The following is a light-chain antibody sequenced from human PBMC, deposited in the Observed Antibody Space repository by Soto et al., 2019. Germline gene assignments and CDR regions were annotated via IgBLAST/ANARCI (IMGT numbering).Light chain of an antibody. V-gene: IGLV2-14*01. CDR2: KVS. J-gene: IGLJ1*01. CDR1: SSDVGHNKY. Sequence: QSALTQPASVSGSPGQSITFSCTGTSSDVGHNKYVSWYQQYPGKVPKLLINKVSNRPSGVSNRFSGSKSGNTASLTISGLLAEDEADYFCTSSTSDSLYVFGTGTKLTVL. CDR3: TSSTSDSLYV.